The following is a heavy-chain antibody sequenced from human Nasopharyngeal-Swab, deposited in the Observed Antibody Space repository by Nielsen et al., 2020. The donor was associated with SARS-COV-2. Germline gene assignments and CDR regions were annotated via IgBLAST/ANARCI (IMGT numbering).Heavy chain of an antibody. Sequence: SVKVSCKASGYTFPYRSLHWVRQAPGQALEWMGCITPFNGNTNSAQKFQDRVTITRDSSMTTAYMELSSLRSEDTAMYYCARSGGLLQQTDWYFDPWGRGTLVTVSS. V-gene: IGHV1-45*02. CDR2: ITPFNGNT. D-gene: IGHD3-10*01. CDR1: GYTFPYRS. CDR3: ARSGGLLQQTDWYFDP. J-gene: IGHJ2*01.